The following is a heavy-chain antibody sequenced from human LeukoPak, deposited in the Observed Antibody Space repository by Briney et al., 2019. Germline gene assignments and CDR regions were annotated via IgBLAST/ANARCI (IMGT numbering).Heavy chain of an antibody. CDR2: ISPSGGST. V-gene: IGHV1-46*01. CDR1: GYTFTGYW. CDR3: ARDLYFYGSGSYYSGAFDI. Sequence: ASAKVSCKAFGYTFTGYWMHWVRQAPGQGPEWMGVISPSGGSTIYAQKFKGRVTLTRDMSTSTDYLELSSLGSDDTAVYYCARDLYFYGSGSYYSGAFDIWGQGTKVTVSS. J-gene: IGHJ3*02. D-gene: IGHD3-10*01.